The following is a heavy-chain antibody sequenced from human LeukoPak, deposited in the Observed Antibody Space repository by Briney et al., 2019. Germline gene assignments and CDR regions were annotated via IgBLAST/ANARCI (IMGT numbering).Heavy chain of an antibody. D-gene: IGHD3-22*01. J-gene: IGHJ3*02. CDR2: INAGNGNT. CDR3: AGRHSPRGDSSGYYYGAFDI. Sequence: ASVKVSCKASGYTFTSYAMHWVRQAPGQRLEWMGWINAGNGNTKYSQKFQGKVTITRDTSASTAYMELSSLRSEDTAVYYCAGRHSPRGDSSGYYYGAFDIWGQGTMVTVSS. V-gene: IGHV1-3*01. CDR1: GYTFTSYA.